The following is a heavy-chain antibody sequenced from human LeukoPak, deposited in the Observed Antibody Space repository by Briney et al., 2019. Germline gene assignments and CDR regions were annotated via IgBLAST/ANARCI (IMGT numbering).Heavy chain of an antibody. D-gene: IGHD5-18*01. CDR1: GFTFSRHG. CDR3: ARALGNTAMEDWFDP. Sequence: GGSLRLSCAASGFTFSRHGMQWVRQAPGKGLEWVAAVSYDESNKYYADSVKGRFTISRDNSKNTLYLQMNSLRAEDTAVYYCARALGNTAMEDWFDPWGQGTLVTVSS. CDR2: VSYDESNK. V-gene: IGHV3-30*03. J-gene: IGHJ5*02.